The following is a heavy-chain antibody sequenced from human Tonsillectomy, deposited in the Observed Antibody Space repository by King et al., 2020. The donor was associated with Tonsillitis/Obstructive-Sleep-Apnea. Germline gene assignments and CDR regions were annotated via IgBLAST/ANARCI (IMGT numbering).Heavy chain of an antibody. CDR1: GFTFGDYA. Sequence: VQLVESGGGLVQPGRSLRLSCTASGFTFGDYAMSWVRQAPGKGLEWVGFIRSNAYGGTTDYAASVKGRFIISRDDSKSIAYLQMNSLKTEDTAVYYCARMAMADNSALIGYWGQGTLVTVSS. D-gene: IGHD5-24*01. V-gene: IGHV3-49*04. CDR2: IRSNAYGGTT. CDR3: ARMAMADNSALIGY. J-gene: IGHJ4*02.